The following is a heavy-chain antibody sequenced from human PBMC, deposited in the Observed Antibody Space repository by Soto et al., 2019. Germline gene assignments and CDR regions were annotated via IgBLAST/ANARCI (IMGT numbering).Heavy chain of an antibody. J-gene: IGHJ4*02. CDR2: ISGSGGST. CDR1: GFTFSSYA. Sequence: GGSLRLSSAASGFTFSSYAMSWVRQTPGEGLEWVSAISGSGGSTYYADSVKGRFTISRDNSKNTVYLQMNSLRAEDTAVYYCAKARGSSTPAPGSYWGQGTLVTVSS. D-gene: IGHD2-2*01. V-gene: IGHV3-23*01. CDR3: AKARGSSTPAPGSY.